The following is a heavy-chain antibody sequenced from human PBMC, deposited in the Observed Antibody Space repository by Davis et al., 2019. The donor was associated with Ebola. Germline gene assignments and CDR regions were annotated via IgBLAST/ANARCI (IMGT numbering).Heavy chain of an antibody. Sequence: GESLKISCAASGFTFSSYGMHWVRQAPGKGLEWVAFIRYDGSNKYYADSVKGRFTISNSKNTLYLQMNSLRAEDTAVYYCAKDGMVYAILEDAFDIWGQGTMVTVSS. V-gene: IGHV3-30*02. J-gene: IGHJ3*02. D-gene: IGHD2-8*01. CDR1: GFTFSSYG. CDR3: AKDGMVYAILEDAFDI. CDR2: IRYDGSNK.